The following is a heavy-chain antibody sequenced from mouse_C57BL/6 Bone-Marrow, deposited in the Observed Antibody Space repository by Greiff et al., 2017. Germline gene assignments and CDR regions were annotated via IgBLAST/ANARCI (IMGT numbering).Heavy chain of an antibody. CDR3: TTFYYDYDGPPYWYFDV. Sequence: VQLQQSGAELVGPGASVKLSCTASGFNIKDDYMHWVKQRPEQGLEWIGWIDPENGDTEYASKFQGKVTITADPSSNTAYLQLSSLTSEDTAVYYCTTFYYDYDGPPYWYFDVGGTGTTVTVSS. V-gene: IGHV14-4*01. CDR2: IDPENGDT. J-gene: IGHJ1*03. CDR1: GFNIKDDY. D-gene: IGHD2-4*01.